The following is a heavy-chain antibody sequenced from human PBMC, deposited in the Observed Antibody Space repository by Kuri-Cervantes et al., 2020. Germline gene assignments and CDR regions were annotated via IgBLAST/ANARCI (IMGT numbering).Heavy chain of an antibody. D-gene: IGHD5-24*01. CDR3: ARKMATRSYYYYNGLDV. J-gene: IGHJ6*02. V-gene: IGHV3-11*01. CDR1: GFTFSDYY. CDR2: ISSSGNTI. Sequence: GESLKISCAASGFTFSDYYMTWIRQAPGKGQEWVSYISSSGNTIYYADSVKGRFTISRDDAKNSLYLQMNSLRAEDTAMYYCARKMATRSYYYYNGLDVWGQGTTVTVSS.